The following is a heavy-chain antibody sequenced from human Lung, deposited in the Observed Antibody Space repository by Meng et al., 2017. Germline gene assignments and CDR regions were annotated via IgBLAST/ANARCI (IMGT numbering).Heavy chain of an antibody. CDR3: ARGPTTMAHDFDY. D-gene: IGHD4-11*01. V-gene: IGHV4-34*01. J-gene: IGHJ4*02. CDR2: INHSGST. Sequence: QVHLKQWGAGLLKPSESLSLTCVVSGGSFSDYYWSWIRQPPGKGLEWIGEINHSGSTNYNPSLESRATISVDTSQSNLSLKLSSVTAADSAVYYCARGPTTMAHDFDYWGQGTLVTVSS. CDR1: GGSFSDYY.